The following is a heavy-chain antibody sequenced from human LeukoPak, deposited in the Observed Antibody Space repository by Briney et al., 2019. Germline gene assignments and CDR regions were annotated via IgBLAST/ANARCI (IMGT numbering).Heavy chain of an antibody. CDR3: ARYNWNYEDYYYYGMDV. CDR2: IYYSGST. CDR1: GGSISSYY. J-gene: IGHJ6*02. Sequence: SETLSLTCTVSGGSISSYYWSWIRQPPGKGLEWIGYIYYSGSTNYNPSLKSRVTISVDTSKNQFSLKLSSVTAADTAVYYCARYNWNYEDYYYYGMDVWGQGTTVTVSS. D-gene: IGHD1-7*01. V-gene: IGHV4-59*01.